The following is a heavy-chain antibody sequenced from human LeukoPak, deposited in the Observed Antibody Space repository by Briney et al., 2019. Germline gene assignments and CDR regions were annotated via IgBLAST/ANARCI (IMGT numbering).Heavy chain of an antibody. CDR3: ARTPYDSRGFGWFDP. CDR1: GGSISSSNW. Sequence: PSGTLSLTCAVSGGSISSSNWWSWVRQPPGKGLEWIGYIYYSGSTYYNPSLKSRVTISVDTSRNQFSLKLSSVTAADTAVYYCARTPYDSRGFGWFDPGAREPWSPSP. CDR2: IYYSGST. V-gene: IGHV4-4*02. D-gene: IGHD3-22*01. J-gene: IGHJ5*02.